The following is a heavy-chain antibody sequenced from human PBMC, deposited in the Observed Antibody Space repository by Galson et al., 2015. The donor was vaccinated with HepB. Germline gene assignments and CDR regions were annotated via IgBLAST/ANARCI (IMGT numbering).Heavy chain of an antibody. V-gene: IGHV4-59*12. J-gene: IGHJ3*02. D-gene: IGHD1-26*01. CDR2: IYYSGST. CDR3: AREQGAPGAFDI. CDR1: GGSISSYY. Sequence: SETLSLTCTVSGGSISSYYWSWIRQPPGKGLEWIGYIYYSGSTYYNPSLKSRVTISVDTSKNQFSLKLSSVTAADTAVYYCAREQGAPGAFDIWGQGTMVTVSS.